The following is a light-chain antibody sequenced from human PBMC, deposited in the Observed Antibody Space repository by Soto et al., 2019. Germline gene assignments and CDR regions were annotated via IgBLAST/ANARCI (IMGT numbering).Light chain of an antibody. CDR1: SSNIGSHT. Sequence: QLVLTQPPSASGTPGQRITISCSGSSSNIGSHTVNWHQQVPGTAPKLLIYSNNERPSGVPDRFSGSKSGTSASLAISGLQSGDEADYYCAAWDDSLNGVIFGGGNKVTVL. CDR3: AAWDDSLNGVI. CDR2: SNN. J-gene: IGLJ2*01. V-gene: IGLV1-44*01.